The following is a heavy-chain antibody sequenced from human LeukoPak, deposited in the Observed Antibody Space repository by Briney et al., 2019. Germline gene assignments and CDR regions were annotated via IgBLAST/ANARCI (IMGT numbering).Heavy chain of an antibody. D-gene: IGHD4-17*01. V-gene: IGHV1-69*13. CDR2: IIPIFGTA. J-gene: IGHJ6*02. Sequence: SVKVSCKASGGTFSSYAISWVRQAPGQGLEWMGGIIPIFGTANYTDKFQGRVTITADESTSTAYMELSSLRSEDTAVYYCAIKTTVTTLGAYYYYGMDVWGQGTTVTVSS. CDR1: GGTFSSYA. CDR3: AIKTTVTTLGAYYYYGMDV.